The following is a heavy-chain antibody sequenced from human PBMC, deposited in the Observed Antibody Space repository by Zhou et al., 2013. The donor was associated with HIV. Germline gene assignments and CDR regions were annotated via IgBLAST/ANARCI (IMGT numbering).Heavy chain of an antibody. Sequence: QVQLLQSGAVVKPPGASVKVSCKVVGYTLANLAIHWVRQPPGQGLEWMGGFDPEDVMTVYAQKFEGRVTLTQDASSDTAYMSMSGLTSDDTAVYYCGTIPHLTGSTVDMTAIGGGDYWGRGTPITVSS. CDR3: GTIPHLTGSTVDMTAIGGGDY. CDR2: FDPEDVMT. V-gene: IGHV1-24*01. D-gene: IGHD3-16*01. CDR1: GYTLANLA. J-gene: IGHJ4*02.